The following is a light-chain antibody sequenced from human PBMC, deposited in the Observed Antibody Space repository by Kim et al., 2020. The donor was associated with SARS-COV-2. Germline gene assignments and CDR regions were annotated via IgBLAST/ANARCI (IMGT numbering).Light chain of an antibody. CDR1: PSVNTW. CDR2: QAS. Sequence: GDRVTITCRASPSVNTWLAWYQQKPGKAPKLLIYQASTLEGGVPSRFSGSGSETEFTLTISSLQPDDFATYYCQQYNSFLYTFGQGTKL. CDR3: QQYNSFLYT. V-gene: IGKV1-5*03. J-gene: IGKJ2*01.